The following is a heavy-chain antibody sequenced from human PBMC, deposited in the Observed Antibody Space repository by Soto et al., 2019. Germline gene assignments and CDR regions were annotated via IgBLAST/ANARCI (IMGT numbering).Heavy chain of an antibody. D-gene: IGHD6-19*01. Sequence: PGWSLRLSWASSGFSFSSYVMSWVRQAPGKGLEWVSSISGSGGSTYYADSVKGRFTISRDNSKNTLYLQMNSLRAEDTAVYYCAKHPVPYSSGWYVYWGQGTLVTVSS. J-gene: IGHJ4*02. CDR3: AKHPVPYSSGWYVY. V-gene: IGHV3-23*01. CDR2: ISGSGGST. CDR1: GFSFSSYV.